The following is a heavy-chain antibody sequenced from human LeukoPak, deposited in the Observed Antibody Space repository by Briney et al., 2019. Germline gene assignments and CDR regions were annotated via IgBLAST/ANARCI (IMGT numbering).Heavy chain of an antibody. V-gene: IGHV3-33*06. CDR3: AKDFGVVSYAFDI. CDR2: IWSDGSNK. J-gene: IGHJ3*02. Sequence: GGSLRLSCEASGFTFSSYGIHWVRQAPGKGLEWVAVIWSDGSNKYYADSVKGRFTISRDNSKNTLYLQMNSLRAEDTAVYYCAKDFGVVSYAFDIWGQGTMVTVSS. CDR1: GFTFSSYG. D-gene: IGHD3-3*01.